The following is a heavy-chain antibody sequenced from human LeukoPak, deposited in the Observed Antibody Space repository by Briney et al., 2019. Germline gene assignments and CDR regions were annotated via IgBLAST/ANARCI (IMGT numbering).Heavy chain of an antibody. CDR2: IYYSGST. CDR1: GGSISSSSYY. D-gene: IGHD2-2*01. J-gene: IGHJ4*02. Sequence: SETLSLTCTVSGGSISSSSYYWGWIRQPPGKGLEWIGSIYYSGSTYYNPSLKSRVTISVDTSKNQFSLKLSSVTAADTAVYYCARLGHCSSTSCYHFDYWGQGTLVTVSS. V-gene: IGHV4-39*01. CDR3: ARLGHCSSTSCYHFDY.